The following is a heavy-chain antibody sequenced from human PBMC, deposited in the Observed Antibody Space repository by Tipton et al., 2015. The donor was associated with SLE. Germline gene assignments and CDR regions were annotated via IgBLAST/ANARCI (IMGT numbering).Heavy chain of an antibody. Sequence: TLSLTCTVSGGSISSYYWSWIRQPPGKGLEWIGYIYYSGSTNYNPSLKSRVTISVDTSTNQFSLKLSSVTAADTAVYYCARAMLLKDFSNGNSYYYMDVWSKGTTVTVSS. CDR1: GGSISSYY. D-gene: IGHD3-3*01. CDR2: IYYSGST. CDR3: ARAMLLKDFSNGNSYYYMDV. J-gene: IGHJ6*03. V-gene: IGHV4-59*08.